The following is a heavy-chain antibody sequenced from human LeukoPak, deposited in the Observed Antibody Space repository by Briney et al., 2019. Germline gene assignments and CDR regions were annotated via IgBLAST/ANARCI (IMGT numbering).Heavy chain of an antibody. D-gene: IGHD1-26*01. V-gene: IGHV1-18*01. CDR2: ISAYNGNT. CDR3: ARERIVGATKLSAFDI. Sequence: ASVKVSCKASGYTFTSYGISWVRQAPGQGLEWMGWISAYNGNTNYAQKLQGRVTMTTDTSTSTAYMELRSLRSDDTAVYYCARERIVGATKLSAFDIWGQGTMVTVSS. J-gene: IGHJ3*02. CDR1: GYTFTSYG.